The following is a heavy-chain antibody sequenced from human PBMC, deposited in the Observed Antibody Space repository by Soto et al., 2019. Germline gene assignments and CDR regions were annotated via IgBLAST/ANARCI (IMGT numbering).Heavy chain of an antibody. CDR2: ISGGGGTI. D-gene: IGHD6-13*01. CDR1: GFTFSSYA. V-gene: IGHV3-23*01. CDR3: AKDLYTSSWFTSSDF. Sequence: RLSCAASGFTFSSYAMNWVRQAPGKGLEWVSAISGGGGTIYYADSVKGRFTISRDNSKNTLYLQMNSLRAEDTAVYYCAKDLYTSSWFTSSDFWGQGTLVTVSS. J-gene: IGHJ4*02.